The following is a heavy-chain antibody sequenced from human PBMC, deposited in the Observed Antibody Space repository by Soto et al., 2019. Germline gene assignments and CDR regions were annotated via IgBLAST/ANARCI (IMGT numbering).Heavy chain of an antibody. CDR3: ARAKEYTSSSGMDG. CDR2: TYYRSKWYS. D-gene: IGHD6-6*01. CDR1: GDSVSSNNAA. J-gene: IGHJ6*04. Sequence: SQTLSLTCAISGDSVSSNNAAWNWIRQSPSRGLEWLGRTYYRSKWYSDYSLSVKSRITINPDTSKDQFSLQLNSVTPEDTALYYWARAKEYTSSSGMDGWGKGTTVTVSS. V-gene: IGHV6-1*01.